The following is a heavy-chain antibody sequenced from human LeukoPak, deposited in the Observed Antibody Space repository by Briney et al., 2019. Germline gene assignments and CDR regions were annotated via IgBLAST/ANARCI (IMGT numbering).Heavy chain of an antibody. CDR2: ITRSSSYI. J-gene: IGHJ4*02. Sequence: GGSLRLSCAASGFTFSSYSMNWVRQAPGKGLEWVSSITRSSSYIYYADSVKGRFTISRDNAKNSLYLQMNSLRAEDTAVYYCASEVVDDTLDYWGQGTLVTVSS. D-gene: IGHD2-15*01. CDR3: ASEVVDDTLDY. CDR1: GFTFSSYS. V-gene: IGHV3-21*01.